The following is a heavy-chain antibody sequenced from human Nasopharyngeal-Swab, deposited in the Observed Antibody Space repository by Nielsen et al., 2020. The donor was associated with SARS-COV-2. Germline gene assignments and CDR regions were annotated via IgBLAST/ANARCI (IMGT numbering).Heavy chain of an antibody. J-gene: IGHJ4*02. CDR1: GFTFSSYS. CDR2: ISSSSSYI. V-gene: IGHV3-21*01. D-gene: IGHD3-22*01. Sequence: GESLKISCAAPGFTFSSYSMNRVRQAPGKGLEWVSSISSSSSYIYYADSVKGRFTISRDNAKNSLYLQMNSLRAEDTAVYYCARDPPLTSIVHDSSGYYPDYWGQGTLVTVSS. CDR3: ARDPPLTSIVHDSSGYYPDY.